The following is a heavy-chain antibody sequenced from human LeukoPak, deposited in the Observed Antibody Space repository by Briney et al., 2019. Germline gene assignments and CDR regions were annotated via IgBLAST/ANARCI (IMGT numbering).Heavy chain of an antibody. CDR2: ISGSGGST. V-gene: IGHV3-23*01. CDR1: GFTFSSYA. CDR3: AKAATYYYDSSGYPLLYFDY. J-gene: IGHJ4*02. Sequence: PGGSLRLSCAASGFTFSSYAMSWVRQAPGKGLEWVSAISGSGGSTYYADSVKGRFTISRDNSKNTLYLQMNSLRAEDTAVYYCAKAATYYYDSSGYPLLYFDYWGQGTLVTVSS. D-gene: IGHD3-22*01.